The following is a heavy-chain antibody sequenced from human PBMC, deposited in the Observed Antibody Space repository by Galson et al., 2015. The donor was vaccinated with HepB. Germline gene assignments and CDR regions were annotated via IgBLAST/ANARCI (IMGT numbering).Heavy chain of an antibody. J-gene: IGHJ6*03. CDR3: AREEGALERRRLYYYYMDV. CDR1: GGTFSSYA. CDR2: IIPIFGTA. Sequence: SVKVSCKASGGTFSSYAISWVRQAPGQGLEWMGGIIPIFGTANYAQKFQGRVTITADESTSTAYMELSSLRSEDTAVYYCAREEGALERRRLYYYYMDVWGKGTTVTVSS. D-gene: IGHD1-1*01. V-gene: IGHV1-69*13.